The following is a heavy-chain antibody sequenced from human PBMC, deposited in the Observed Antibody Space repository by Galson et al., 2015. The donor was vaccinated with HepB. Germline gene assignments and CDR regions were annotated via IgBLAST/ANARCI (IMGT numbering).Heavy chain of an antibody. CDR1: GYTFTSYG. D-gene: IGHD3-9*01. V-gene: IGHV1-18*01. CDR2: ISAYNGNT. Sequence: SVKVSCKASGYTFTSYGISWVRQAPGQGLEWMGWISAYNGNTNYAQKLQGRVTMTTDTSTSTAYMELRSLRSDDTAVYYCARPFSGEPNLRYFFYWGQGTLVTVSS. CDR3: ARPFSGEPNLRYFFY. J-gene: IGHJ4*02.